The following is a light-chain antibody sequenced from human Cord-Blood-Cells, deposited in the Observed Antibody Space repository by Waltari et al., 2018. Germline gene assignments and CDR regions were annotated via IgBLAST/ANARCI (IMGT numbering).Light chain of an antibody. CDR3: SSYTSSSTLYV. J-gene: IGLJ1*01. V-gene: IGLV2-14*01. Sequence: QSALTPPAPVPGSPGQPITISSTGTSSHVGGYNYVPWYQQHPGKAPKLMIYQVSNRPSGVSNRFSGSKSGNTASLTISGLQAEDEADYYCSSYTSSSTLYVFGTGTKVTVL. CDR2: QVS. CDR1: SSHVGGYNY.